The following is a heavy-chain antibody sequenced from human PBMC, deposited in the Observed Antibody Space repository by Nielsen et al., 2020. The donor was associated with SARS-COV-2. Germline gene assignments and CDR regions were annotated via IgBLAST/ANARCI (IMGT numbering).Heavy chain of an antibody. CDR1: GFTFDDYV. V-gene: IGHV3-9*01. CDR3: AKDIVVAGWDAFDI. D-gene: IGHD6-19*01. J-gene: IGHJ3*02. CDR2: ISWNSGSI. Sequence: GGSLRLSCAVSGFTFDDYVMYWVRQAPGKGLEWVSGISWNSGSIGYADSVKGRFTISRDNAKNSLYLQMNSLRAEDTALYYCAKDIVVAGWDAFDIRGQGTMVTVSS.